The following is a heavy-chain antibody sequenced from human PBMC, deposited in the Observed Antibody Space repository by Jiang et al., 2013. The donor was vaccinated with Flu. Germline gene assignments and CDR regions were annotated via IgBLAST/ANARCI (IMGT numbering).Heavy chain of an antibody. J-gene: IGHJ4*02. V-gene: IGHV2-5*02. Sequence: WDDDKRYSPSLKSRLTITKDTSKNQVVLTMTNMDPVDTATYYCAHSDWGLSGGSYYFDYWGQGTLVTVSS. CDR3: AHSDWGLSGGSYYFDY. D-gene: IGHD1-26*01. CDR2: WDDDK.